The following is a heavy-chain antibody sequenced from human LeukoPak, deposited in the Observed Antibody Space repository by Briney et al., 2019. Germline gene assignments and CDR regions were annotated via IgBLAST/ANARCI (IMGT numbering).Heavy chain of an antibody. CDR1: GFTFSDYY. Sequence: GGSLRLSCAASGFTFSDYYMSWIRQAPGKGLEWISFISPDTAHTDYAGSVKGRFTISRDNAKNSLYLQTISLRAEDTALYYCARTPAAGTLDYWGQGTLVTVSS. CDR3: ARTPAAGTLDY. J-gene: IGHJ4*02. CDR2: ISPDTAHT. D-gene: IGHD6-13*01. V-gene: IGHV3-11*06.